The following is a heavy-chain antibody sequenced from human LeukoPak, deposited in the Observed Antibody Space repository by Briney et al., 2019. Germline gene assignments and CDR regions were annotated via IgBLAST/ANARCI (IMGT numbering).Heavy chain of an antibody. J-gene: IGHJ3*02. Sequence: SETLSLTCSVSGGSISSYFWSWVRQPAGKGLEWIGLVYSSGSTKYNPSLKNRVTMSVDTSEKQFSLKLTSVTAADTAVYYCARGFGRLGSGDVFDIWGQGTMVTVS. D-gene: IGHD6-19*01. V-gene: IGHV4-4*07. CDR2: VYSSGST. CDR1: GGSISSYF. CDR3: ARGFGRLGSGDVFDI.